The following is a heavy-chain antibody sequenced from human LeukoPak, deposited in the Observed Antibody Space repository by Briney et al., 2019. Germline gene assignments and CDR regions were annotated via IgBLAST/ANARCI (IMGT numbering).Heavy chain of an antibody. CDR1: GFTFDDYG. V-gene: IGHV3-30*18. D-gene: IGHD3-10*01. Sequence: GGSLRLSCAASGFTFDDYGMSWVRQAPGKGLEWVAVISYDGSNKYYADSVKGRFTISRDNSKNTLYLQMNSLRAEDTAVYYCAKEQITMVRGVVPFDYWGQGTLVTVSS. CDR3: AKEQITMVRGVVPFDY. J-gene: IGHJ4*02. CDR2: ISYDGSNK.